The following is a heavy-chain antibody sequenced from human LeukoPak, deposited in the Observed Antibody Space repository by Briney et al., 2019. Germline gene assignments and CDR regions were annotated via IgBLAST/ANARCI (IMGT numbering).Heavy chain of an antibody. D-gene: IGHD2-2*01. Sequence: SVTVSCKASGGTFSSYAISWVRQAPGQGLEWMGGIIPIFGTANYAQKFQGRVTITADESTSTAYMELSSLRSEDTAVYYCARGYCSSTSCYSSYFDYWGQGTLVTVSS. CDR3: ARGYCSSTSCYSSYFDY. V-gene: IGHV1-69*01. CDR2: IIPIFGTA. CDR1: GGTFSSYA. J-gene: IGHJ4*02.